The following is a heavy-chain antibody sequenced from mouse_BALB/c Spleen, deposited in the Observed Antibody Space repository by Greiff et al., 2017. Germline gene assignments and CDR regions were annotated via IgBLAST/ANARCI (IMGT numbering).Heavy chain of an antibody. CDR3: ARGGYGYDNYYAMDY. V-gene: IGHV5-4*02. CDR1: GFTFSDYY. J-gene: IGHJ4*01. D-gene: IGHD2-2*01. Sequence: DVMLVESGGGLVKPGGSLKLSCAASGFTFSDYYMYWVRQTPEKRLEWVATISDGGSYTYYPDSVKGRFTISRDNAKNNLYLQMSSLKSEDTAMYYCARGGYGYDNYYAMDYWGQGTSVTVSS. CDR2: ISDGGSYT.